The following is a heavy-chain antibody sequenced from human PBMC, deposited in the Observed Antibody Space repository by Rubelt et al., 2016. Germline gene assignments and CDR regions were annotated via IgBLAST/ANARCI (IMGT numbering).Heavy chain of an antibody. J-gene: IGHJ4*02. D-gene: IGHD4-17*01. Sequence: QVQLVESGGGVVQPGRSLRLSCAASGFTFSSYGMHWVRQAPGKGLEWVAVISFDGNNQYYADSVKGRFTISRDNSNNTVSCQMNSRGGEETAVSDWSRAIPTATTGGIYWGQGTLVTVSS. CDR1: GFTFSSYG. CDR3: SRAIPTATTGGIY. V-gene: IGHV3-30*03. CDR2: ISFDGNNQ.